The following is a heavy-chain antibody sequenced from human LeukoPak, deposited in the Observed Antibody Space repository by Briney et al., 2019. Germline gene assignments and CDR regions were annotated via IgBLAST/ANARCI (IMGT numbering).Heavy chain of an antibody. CDR1: GYTFTSYG. D-gene: IGHD3-3*01. V-gene: IGHV1-18*01. J-gene: IGHJ3*02. Sequence: GASVKVSCKASGYTFTSYGISWVRQAPGQGLEWMGWISAYNGNTNYAQKFQGRVTITADESTSTAYMELSGLRSEDTAVYYCARDSGITIFVGDSAAYDAFDIWGQGTMVTVSS. CDR3: ARDSGITIFVGDSAAYDAFDI. CDR2: ISAYNGNT.